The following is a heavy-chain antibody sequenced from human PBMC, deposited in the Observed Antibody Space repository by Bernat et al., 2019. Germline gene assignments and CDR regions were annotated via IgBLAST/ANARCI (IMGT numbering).Heavy chain of an antibody. CDR3: TCPPGDYDVFDF. Sequence: EVRLVESGGALVQPGGSLRLSCAASGLTFSGSAMHWVRQASGKGLEWVGRIRGKANNYTTAYTASVEVRFTISRDDSRNTAYLQMNSLKIEDTAVYFCTCPPGDYDVFDFWGPGTPVTVAS. CDR1: GLTFSGSA. CDR2: IRGKANNYTT. D-gene: IGHD4-17*01. V-gene: IGHV3-73*02. J-gene: IGHJ4*02.